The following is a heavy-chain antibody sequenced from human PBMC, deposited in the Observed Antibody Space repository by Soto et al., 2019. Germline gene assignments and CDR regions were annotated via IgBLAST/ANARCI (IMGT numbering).Heavy chain of an antibody. V-gene: IGHV3-23*01. J-gene: IGHJ4*02. D-gene: IGHD3-16*01. Sequence: DVQLLESGGGLVQPGGSLRLSCSASGFTFSYYAVNWVRQAPGKGLEWVSHISATGATTHYADSVKGRFTISRDNSKNTLFLQMNSLRAEDTALYYCARDPDAYLSLWGSDYWGQGTLVTASS. CDR2: ISATGATT. CDR3: ARDPDAYLSLWGSDY. CDR1: GFTFSYYA.